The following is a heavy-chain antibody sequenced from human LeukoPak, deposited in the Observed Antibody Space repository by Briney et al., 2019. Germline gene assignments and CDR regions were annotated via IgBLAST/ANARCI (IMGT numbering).Heavy chain of an antibody. CDR1: GGSISSYY. Sequence: SETLSLTCTVSGGSISSYYWSWIRQPAGKGLEWIGRIYTSGSTNYNPSPKRRVTMSVDTSKNQFSLKLSSVTAADTAVYYCARGGSVLWFGELLALDYWGQGTLVTVSS. D-gene: IGHD3-10*01. J-gene: IGHJ4*02. V-gene: IGHV4-4*07. CDR2: IYTSGST. CDR3: ARGGSVLWFGELLALDY.